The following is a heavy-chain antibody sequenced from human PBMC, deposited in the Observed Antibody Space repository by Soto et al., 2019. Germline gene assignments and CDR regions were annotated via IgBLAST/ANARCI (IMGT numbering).Heavy chain of an antibody. J-gene: IGHJ6*02. CDR3: ASGYDILTGYPRGDYYSMDV. Sequence: PSETLSLTCTVSGGSISSSSYYWGWIRQPPGKGLEWTGSIYYSGSTYYNPSLKSRVTISVDTSKNQFSLKLSSVTAADTAVYYCASGYDILTGYPRGDYYSMDVWGQGTTVTVSS. V-gene: IGHV4-39*01. CDR2: IYYSGST. D-gene: IGHD3-9*01. CDR1: GGSISSSSYY.